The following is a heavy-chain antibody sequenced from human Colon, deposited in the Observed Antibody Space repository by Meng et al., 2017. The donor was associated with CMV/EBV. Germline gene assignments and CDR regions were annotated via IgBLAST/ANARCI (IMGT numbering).Heavy chain of an antibody. CDR2: IYPGDSDT. CDR1: GYSFTSYW. CDR3: VRPGCGSVPFRDAFDI. V-gene: IGHV5-51*01. D-gene: IGHD2-15*01. J-gene: IGHJ3*02. Sequence: GESLKISCKGSGYSFTSYWIGWVRQIPEKGLEWVGIIYPGDSDTTYSPSFQGQVTISADKSNSTAYLQWSSLKASGTAMYYCVRPGCGSVPFRDAFDIWGQGTMVTVSS.